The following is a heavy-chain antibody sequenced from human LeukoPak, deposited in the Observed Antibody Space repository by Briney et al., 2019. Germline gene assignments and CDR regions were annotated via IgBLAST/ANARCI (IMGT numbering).Heavy chain of an antibody. D-gene: IGHD1-1*01. CDR2: ITYGSDTI. CDR3: ARGRTGTFDY. CDR1: GFYFGGHA. Sequence: GGSLRLSCVASGFYFGGHAMHWLRQALGKGLEWVAYITYGSDTIYYADSVKGRFTVSRDNAKNSLYLQMDSLRAEDTAVYYCARGRTGTFDYWGQGTLVTVSS. V-gene: IGHV3-48*04. J-gene: IGHJ4*02.